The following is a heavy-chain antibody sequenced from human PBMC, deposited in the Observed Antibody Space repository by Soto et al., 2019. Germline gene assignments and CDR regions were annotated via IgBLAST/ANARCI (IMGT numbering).Heavy chain of an antibody. CDR3: TTYGLNTAGLASFDF. V-gene: IGHV3-15*01. CDR1: GFSFNNAW. CDR2: IKSTIDGGTI. D-gene: IGHD4-17*01. J-gene: IGHJ4*02. Sequence: GGSLRLSCAASGFSFNNAWMSWVRQAPGKGLEWVGRIKSTIDGGTIEYAAPVRGRYTISRDDSKTTLYLQMNSLKTEDTAVYYCTTYGLNTAGLASFDFWGQGTLVTVSS.